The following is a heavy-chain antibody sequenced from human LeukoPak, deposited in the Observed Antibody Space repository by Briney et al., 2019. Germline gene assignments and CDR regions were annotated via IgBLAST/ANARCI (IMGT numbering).Heavy chain of an antibody. V-gene: IGHV3-74*01. CDR1: GFTFKLYW. Sequence: GGSLRLSCAASGFTFKLYWMHWVRQVPGKGPVWVARINDDGSDTVYADSVKGRFTIFRDDAKNMLFLQMNSLRGEDTAVYHCVRGGPSTWSWGQGTLVTVSS. CDR3: VRGGPSTWS. CDR2: INDDGSDT. J-gene: IGHJ5*02. D-gene: IGHD2-15*01.